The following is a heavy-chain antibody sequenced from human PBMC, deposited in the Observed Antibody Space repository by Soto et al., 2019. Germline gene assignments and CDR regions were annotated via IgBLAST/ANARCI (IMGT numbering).Heavy chain of an antibody. CDR1: GGSISSSSYY. Sequence: SETLSLTCTVSGGSISSSSYYWGWIRQPPGKGLEWIGSIYYSGSTYYNPSLKSRVTISVDTSKNQFSLKLSSVTAADTAVYYCASLLRYFGPYYFDYWGQGTLVTVSS. D-gene: IGHD3-9*01. J-gene: IGHJ4*02. CDR2: IYYSGST. CDR3: ASLLRYFGPYYFDY. V-gene: IGHV4-39*01.